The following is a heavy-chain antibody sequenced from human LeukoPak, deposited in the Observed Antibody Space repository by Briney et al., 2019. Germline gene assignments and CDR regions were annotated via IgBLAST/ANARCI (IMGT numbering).Heavy chain of an antibody. J-gene: IGHJ1*01. V-gene: IGHV1-58*01. CDR1: GFTFTSSA. CDR2: IVVGSGNT. Sequence: GTSVKVSCKASGFTFTSSAVQWVRQARGQRLEWIGWIVVGSGNTNYAQKFQERVTITRDMSTSTAYMELSSLRSEDTAVYYCAAGTTYDYVWGSYRYHGSYAPLQHWGQGTLVTVSS. CDR3: AAGTTYDYVWGSYRYHGSYAPLQH. D-gene: IGHD3-16*02.